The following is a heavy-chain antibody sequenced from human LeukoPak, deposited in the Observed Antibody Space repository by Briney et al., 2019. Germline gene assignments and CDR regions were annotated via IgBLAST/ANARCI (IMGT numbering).Heavy chain of an antibody. CDR2: ITSSGTTT. CDR3: ARDPDYGDPY. J-gene: IGHJ4*02. CDR1: GFSFSDSY. D-gene: IGHD4/OR15-4a*01. V-gene: IGHV3-11*01. Sequence: GGSLILSCSASGFSFSDSYMSWFRLSPEKGLEWIAHITSSGTTTEYADSVKGRFTISRVNAKNSLYLQMNSLRSEDTAVYYCARDPDYGDPYWGQGTLVTVSS.